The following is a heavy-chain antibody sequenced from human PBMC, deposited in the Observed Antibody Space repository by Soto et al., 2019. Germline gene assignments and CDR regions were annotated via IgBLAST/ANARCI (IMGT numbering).Heavy chain of an antibody. Sequence: QVQLQQWGAGLLTPSETLSLTCAVYGGSFSGYYWSWIRQPPGKGLEWIGEINHSGSTNYNPSLKSRVTISVDTSKNQFSLKLSSVTAADTAVYYCARALRRATDYWGQGTLVTVSS. V-gene: IGHV4-34*01. D-gene: IGHD4-17*01. J-gene: IGHJ4*02. CDR1: GGSFSGYY. CDR2: INHSGST. CDR3: ARALRRATDY.